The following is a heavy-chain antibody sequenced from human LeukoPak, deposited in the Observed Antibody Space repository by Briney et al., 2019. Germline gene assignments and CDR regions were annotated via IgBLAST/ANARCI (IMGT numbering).Heavy chain of an antibody. CDR1: GFTFSSYS. D-gene: IGHD6-19*01. J-gene: IGHJ3*02. CDR3: ARFKGIEVAGLPHDAFDI. V-gene: IGHV3-21*01. CDR2: ISSSSSYI. Sequence: GGSLRLSCAASGFTFSSYSMNWVRQAPGKGLEWVSSISSSSSYIYYADSVKGRFTISRDNAKNSLYLQMNSLRAEDTAVYYCARFKGIEVAGLPHDAFDIWGQGTMVTVSS.